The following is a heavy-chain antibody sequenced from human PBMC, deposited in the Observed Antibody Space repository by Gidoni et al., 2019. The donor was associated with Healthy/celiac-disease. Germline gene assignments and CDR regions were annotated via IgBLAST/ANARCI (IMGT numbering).Heavy chain of an antibody. CDR2: IYYSGST. J-gene: IGHJ4*02. Sequence: QLQLQESGPGLVKPSETLSLPCTVSGGSISSSSYYWGWIRQPPGKGLEWIGSIYYSGSTYYNPSLKSRVTISVDTSKNQFSLKLSSVTAADTAVYYCASITIFGVVNFFDYWGQGTLVTVSS. D-gene: IGHD3-3*01. CDR3: ASITIFGVVNFFDY. V-gene: IGHV4-39*01. CDR1: GGSISSSSYY.